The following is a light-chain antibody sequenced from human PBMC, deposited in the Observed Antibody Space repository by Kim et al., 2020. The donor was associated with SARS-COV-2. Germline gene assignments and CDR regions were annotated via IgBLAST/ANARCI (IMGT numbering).Light chain of an antibody. CDR3: QQHDNLPLT. CDR1: QDISNY. Sequence: ASVGDRVTITCQASQDISNYLNWYQQKPGKAPRLLIYDASNLEIGVPSRFSGSGSGTDFSFTISSLQAEDFATYYCQQHDNLPLTFGGGTKVDNK. J-gene: IGKJ4*01. V-gene: IGKV1-33*01. CDR2: DAS.